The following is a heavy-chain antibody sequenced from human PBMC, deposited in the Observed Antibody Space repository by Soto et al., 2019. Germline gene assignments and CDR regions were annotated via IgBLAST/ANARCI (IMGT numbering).Heavy chain of an antibody. J-gene: IGHJ6*02. CDR1: GGSISSGGYY. CDR3: AGDRGSWSYYYGMDV. D-gene: IGHD6-19*01. CDR2: IYYSGST. Sequence: QVQLQESGPGLVKPSQTLSLTCTVSGGSISSGGYYWSWIRQHPGKGLEWIGYIYYSGSTYYNPSLKSRVNISVDTSKNQFSLKLSSVTGADTAVYYCAGDRGSWSYYYGMDVWGQGTTVTVSS. V-gene: IGHV4-31*03.